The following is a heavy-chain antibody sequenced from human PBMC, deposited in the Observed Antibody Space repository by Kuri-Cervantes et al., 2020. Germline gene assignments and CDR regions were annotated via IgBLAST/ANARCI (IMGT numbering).Heavy chain of an antibody. V-gene: IGHV1-3*01. J-gene: IGHJ5*02. CDR2: INAGNGYT. CDR3: AKGVPAAMLSWFDP. CDR1: GYTFTSYV. D-gene: IGHD2-2*01. Sequence: ASVKVSCKASGYTFTSYVMNWVRQAPGQRLEWMGWINAGNGYTKYSQKFQGRVTITRDTSASTAYMELSSLRSEDTAVYYCAKGVPAAMLSWFDPWGQGTLVTVSS.